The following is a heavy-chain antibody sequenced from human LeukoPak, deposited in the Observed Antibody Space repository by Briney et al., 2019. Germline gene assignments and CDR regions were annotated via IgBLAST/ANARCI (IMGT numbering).Heavy chain of an antibody. CDR1: GFTFSSYG. CDR3: AKDQVQRPHPNYYFYGMDV. CDR2: ISYDGSNK. J-gene: IGHJ6*02. Sequence: PGGSLRLSCAASGFTFSSYGMHWVRQAPGKGLEWVAVISYDGSNKYYADSVKGRFTISRDNSKNTLYLQMDSLRAEDTAVYYCAKDQVQRPHPNYYFYGMDVWGQGTTVTVSS. V-gene: IGHV3-30*18. D-gene: IGHD1-1*01.